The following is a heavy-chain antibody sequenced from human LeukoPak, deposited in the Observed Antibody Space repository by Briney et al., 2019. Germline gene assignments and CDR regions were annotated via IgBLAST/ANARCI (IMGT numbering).Heavy chain of an antibody. CDR3: ATNMKWELSTTYFDY. D-gene: IGHD1-26*01. V-gene: IGHV1-24*01. CDR2: FDPEDGET. Sequence: ASVKVSCKVSGYTLTELSMHWVRQAPGKGLEWMGGFDPEDGETIYAQKFQGRVTMTEDTSTDTAYMEPSSLRSEDTAVYYCATNMKWELSTTYFDYWGQGTLVTVSS. J-gene: IGHJ4*02. CDR1: GYTLTELS.